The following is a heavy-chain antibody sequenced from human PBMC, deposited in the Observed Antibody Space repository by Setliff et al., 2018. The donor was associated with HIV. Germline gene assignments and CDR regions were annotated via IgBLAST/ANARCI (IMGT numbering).Heavy chain of an antibody. CDR3: ARMPQYYAFWSRGSWYWDY. CDR1: GDSISSYF. Sequence: SETLSLTCTVSGDSISSYFWSWIRQSPGKGLEWIGFRSTTGSTNYNPSLRSRVTISVDTSKNQFSLRLTSVTAADTAVYYCARMPQYYAFWSRGSWYWDYWGQGTLVTVSS. D-gene: IGHD3-3*01. V-gene: IGHV4-4*09. CDR2: RSTTGST. J-gene: IGHJ4*02.